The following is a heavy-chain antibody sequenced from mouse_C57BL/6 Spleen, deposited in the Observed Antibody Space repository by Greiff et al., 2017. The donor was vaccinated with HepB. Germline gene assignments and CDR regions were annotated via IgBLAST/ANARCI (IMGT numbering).Heavy chain of an antibody. J-gene: IGHJ3*01. CDR3: ARAGYGRAY. CDR1: GYAFSSSW. Sequence: VQLQQSGPELVKPGASVKISCKASGYAFSSSWMNWVKQRPGKGLEWIGRIYPGDGDTNYNGKFKGKATLTADKSSSTAYMQLSSLTSEDSAVYFCARAGYGRAYWGQGTLVTVSA. D-gene: IGHD2-10*02. CDR2: IYPGDGDT. V-gene: IGHV1-82*01.